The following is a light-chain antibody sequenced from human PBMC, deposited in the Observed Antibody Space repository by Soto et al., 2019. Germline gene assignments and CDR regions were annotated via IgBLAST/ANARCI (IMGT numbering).Light chain of an antibody. V-gene: IGKV1-39*01. CDR3: QQYDNLPLT. Sequence: RMTQSPSSLSASVGDRVTITCRASQSISSYLNWYQQKPGKAPKLLIYAASSLQSGVPSRFSGSGSGTDFTLTISSLQPEDVATYYCQQYDNLPLTFGGGTKVDIK. CDR2: AAS. J-gene: IGKJ4*01. CDR1: QSISSY.